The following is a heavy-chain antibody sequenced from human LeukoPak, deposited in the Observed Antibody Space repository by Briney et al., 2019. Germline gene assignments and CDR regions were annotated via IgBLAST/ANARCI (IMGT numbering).Heavy chain of an antibody. V-gene: IGHV3-30*03. D-gene: IGHD2-21*02. CDR2: TLYDGSMK. CDR3: ARVVVVTAIDY. J-gene: IGHJ4*02. CDR1: GFTFSSSG. Sequence: PGGSLRLSCAASGFTFSSSGMSWVRQAPGKGLEWVGVTLYDGSMKYYADSVRGRFTISRDNSKNTLYLQLNSLRAEDTAVYYCARVVVVTAIDYWGQGTLVTVSS.